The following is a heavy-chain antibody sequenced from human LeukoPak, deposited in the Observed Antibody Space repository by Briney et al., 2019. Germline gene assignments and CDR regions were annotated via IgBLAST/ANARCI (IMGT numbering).Heavy chain of an antibody. Sequence: GGSLRSSCRAPDFALPNTWTPWCRQAPGKGLVWVSRVNSDGSTTNYADSVKGRFTISRDNAENTLYMRMNSLRPEDTAVYYCARGYSTNSRFDNWGQGTLVTVSS. V-gene: IGHV3-74*01. J-gene: IGHJ4*02. CDR2: VNSDGSTT. CDR1: DFALPNTW. CDR3: ARGYSTNSRFDN. D-gene: IGHD1-26*01.